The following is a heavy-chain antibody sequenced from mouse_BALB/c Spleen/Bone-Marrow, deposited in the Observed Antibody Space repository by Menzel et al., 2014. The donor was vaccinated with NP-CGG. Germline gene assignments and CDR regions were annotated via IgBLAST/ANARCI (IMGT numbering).Heavy chain of an antibody. J-gene: IGHJ2*01. Sequence: EVQLQQSGPDLVKPGASVKLSCTASGFNIKDTYMHWVKQRPEQGLDWIGRIDPASGNIQYAPKFQGRAAITADTSSNTAYLQLSSLTSEDTAVYYCASLTGTFDYWGQGTPLTVSS. CDR1: GFNIKDTY. D-gene: IGHD4-1*01. V-gene: IGHV14-3*02. CDR3: ASLTGTFDY. CDR2: IDPASGNI.